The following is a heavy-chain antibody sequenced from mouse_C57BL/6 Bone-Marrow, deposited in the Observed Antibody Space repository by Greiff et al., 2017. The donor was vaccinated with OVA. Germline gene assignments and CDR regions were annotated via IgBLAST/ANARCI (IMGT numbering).Heavy chain of an antibody. D-gene: IGHD1-1*01. CDR2: ILPGSGST. V-gene: IGHV1-9*01. J-gene: IGHJ1*03. Sequence: QVQLKQSGAELMKPGASVKLSCKATGYTFTGYWIEWVKQRPGHGLEWIGEILPGSGSTNYNEKFKGKATFTADTSSNTAYMQLSSLTTEYSAIYFCARRTPDYYGSSYDWYFDVWGTGTTVTVSS. CDR1: GYTFTGYW. CDR3: ARRTPDYYGSSYDWYFDV.